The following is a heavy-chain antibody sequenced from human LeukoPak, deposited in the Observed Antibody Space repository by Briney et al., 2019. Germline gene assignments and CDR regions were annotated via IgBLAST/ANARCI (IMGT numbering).Heavy chain of an antibody. CDR2: ISSSSSTI. J-gene: IGHJ3*02. CDR1: GFTFSSYS. Sequence: GGSLRLSCAASGFTFSSYSMNWVRQAPGKGLEWVSYISSSSSTIYYADSVKGRFTISRDNAKNSLYLQMNSLRAEDTAVYYCARAHRWLLAPGAFDIWGQGTMVTVSS. CDR3: ARAHRWLLAPGAFDI. V-gene: IGHV3-48*01. D-gene: IGHD5-24*01.